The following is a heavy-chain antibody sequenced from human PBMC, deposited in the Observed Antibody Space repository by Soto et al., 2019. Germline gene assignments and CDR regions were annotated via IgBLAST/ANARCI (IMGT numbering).Heavy chain of an antibody. J-gene: IGHJ1*01. CDR3: ARGRGPGAMDSIEYFQY. V-gene: IGHV1-18*01. Sequence: QLQLEQSGGEVKKPGASLNLSCRTSGYTFGLYEISWVRQAPGQGLEWVGWITPHNGNAKYPQKVQGRVTMTTDTSTNTAYLELRSLRSDDTAVYFCARGRGPGAMDSIEYFQYWGLGTQVTVSS. CDR1: GYTFGLYE. CDR2: ITPHNGNA. D-gene: IGHD3-22*01.